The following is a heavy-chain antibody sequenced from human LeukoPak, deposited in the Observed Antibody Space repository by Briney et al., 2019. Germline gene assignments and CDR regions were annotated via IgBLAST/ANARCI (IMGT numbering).Heavy chain of an antibody. V-gene: IGHV1-69*13. J-gene: IGHJ6*03. D-gene: IGHD4-23*01. CDR3: ARNGGYDYYYYMDV. Sequence: GASVKVSCKASGYTFTTYAMNWVRQAPGQGLEWMGGIISIFGTANYAQKFQGRVTITADESTSTAYMELSSLRSEDTAVYYCARNGGYDYYYYMDVWGKGTTVTISS. CDR1: GYTFTTYA. CDR2: IISIFGTA.